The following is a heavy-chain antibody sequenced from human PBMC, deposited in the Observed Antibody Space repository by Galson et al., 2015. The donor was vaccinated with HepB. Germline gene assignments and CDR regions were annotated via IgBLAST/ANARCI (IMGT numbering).Heavy chain of an antibody. CDR1: GFTFSSYS. CDR3: ARDLTGDTYFDY. D-gene: IGHD7-27*01. CDR2: ISSSSSYI. V-gene: IGHV3-21*01. Sequence: SLRLSCAASGFTFSSYSMNWVRQAPGKGLEWVSSISSSSSYIYYADSVKGRFTISRDNAKNSLYLQMNSLRAEDTAVYYCARDLTGDTYFDYWGQGTLATVSS. J-gene: IGHJ4*02.